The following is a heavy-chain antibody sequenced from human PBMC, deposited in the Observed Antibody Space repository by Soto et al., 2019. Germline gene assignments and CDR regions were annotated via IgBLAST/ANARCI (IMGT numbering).Heavy chain of an antibody. D-gene: IGHD3-10*01. CDR2: IYYSGST. CDR3: ARVGSYHSTAFDI. J-gene: IGHJ3*02. Sequence: NPSETLTLTCTVSGGSISSGGYYWSRIRQHPGKGLEWIGNIYYSGSTYYNPSLKSRVTISVDTSKNQFSLKLSSVTAADTAVYYCARVGSYHSTAFDIWGQGTMVTVSS. V-gene: IGHV4-31*03. CDR1: GGSISSGGYY.